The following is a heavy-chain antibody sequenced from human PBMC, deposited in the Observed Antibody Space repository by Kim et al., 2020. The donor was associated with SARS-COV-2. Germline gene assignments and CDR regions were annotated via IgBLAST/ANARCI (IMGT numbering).Heavy chain of an antibody. Sequence: GGSLRLSCAASGFTFSSYVMSWVRQAPGKGLEWVSAISGSGGSTYYADSVKGRFTISRDNSKNTLYLQMNSLRAEDTAVYYCAKDRPTIAWGWELLRYYGMDVWGQGPTVTVSS. V-gene: IGHV3-23*01. CDR2: ISGSGGST. CDR3: AKDRPTIAWGWELLRYYGMDV. D-gene: IGHD1-26*01. J-gene: IGHJ6*02. CDR1: GFTFSSYV.